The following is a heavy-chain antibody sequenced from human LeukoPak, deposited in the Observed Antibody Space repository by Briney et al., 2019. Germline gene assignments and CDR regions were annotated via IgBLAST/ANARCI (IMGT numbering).Heavy chain of an antibody. D-gene: IGHD5-18*01. J-gene: IGHJ4*02. V-gene: IGHV3-21*01. CDR2: ISSSSSYI. CDR1: GFTFSSYS. CDR3: ATGRGYSYGYFDY. Sequence: GGSLRLSCAASGFTFSSYSMNWVRQAPGKGLEWVSSISSSSSYIYYADSVKGRFTISRDNAKNSLYLQMNSLRAEDTAVYYCATGRGYSYGYFDYWGQGTLVTVSS.